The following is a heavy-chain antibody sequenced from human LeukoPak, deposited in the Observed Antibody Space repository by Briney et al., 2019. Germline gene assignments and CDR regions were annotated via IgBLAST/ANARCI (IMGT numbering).Heavy chain of an antibody. Sequence: GRSLRLSCAASGFTFRSYGMHWVRQAPGKGLEWVAVIWYDGSKKYYGDSVKGRFTVSRDNSKNTLDLQMNSLRAEDTAVYYCANDGVETATNPGEIDRWGQGTLVTV. CDR2: IWYDGSKK. V-gene: IGHV3-33*03. CDR3: ANDGVETATNPGEIDR. J-gene: IGHJ5*02. D-gene: IGHD5-24*01. CDR1: GFTFRSYG.